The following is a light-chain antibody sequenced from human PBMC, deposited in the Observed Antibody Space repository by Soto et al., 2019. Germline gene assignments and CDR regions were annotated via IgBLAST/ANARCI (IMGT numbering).Light chain of an antibody. CDR3: QQSYSRPPT. Sequence: DIQMTQSPSSLSASVEDRVIITCRASQIISNHLNWYQQKPGKAPKLLIFAASSLQSGVPSRFSGSRCGPDFTLTSSRQQPEDFVTYYHQQSYSRPPTFGQGTKVEIK. V-gene: IGKV1-39*01. CDR1: QIISNH. CDR2: AAS. J-gene: IGKJ1*01.